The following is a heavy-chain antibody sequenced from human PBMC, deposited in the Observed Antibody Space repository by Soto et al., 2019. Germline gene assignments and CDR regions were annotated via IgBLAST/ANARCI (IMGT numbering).Heavy chain of an antibody. CDR1: GYTFTRSG. D-gene: IGHD3-16*01. CDR2: ISGYNGDT. CDR3: AKFGQPPYYYYGLDV. Sequence: ASVKVSCKASGYTFTRSGISWVRQAPGQGLEWMGWISGYNGDTNYAQKFQDRVSMTIDTSTGTAYMELRSLTSDDTAIYYCAKFGQPPYYYYGLDVCAQGTKVTVSS. J-gene: IGHJ6*02. V-gene: IGHV1-18*01.